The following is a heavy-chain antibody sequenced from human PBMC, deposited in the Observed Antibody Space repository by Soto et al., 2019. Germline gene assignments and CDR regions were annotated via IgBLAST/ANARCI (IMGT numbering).Heavy chain of an antibody. D-gene: IGHD2-15*01. CDR2: ISYDGVNK. CDR1: GFTFNHYA. J-gene: IGHJ1*01. Sequence: QVPLVESGGGVVQPGRSLRLSCAASGFTFNHYAMNWVRQAPGKGLEWVAVISYDGVNKYYAESVKGRFTISRDTSKNTLNLDMNSLRVEDTAVYYCARDGCSGTACYFQFWGQGTLVTVSS. V-gene: IGHV3-30-3*01. CDR3: ARDGCSGTACYFQF.